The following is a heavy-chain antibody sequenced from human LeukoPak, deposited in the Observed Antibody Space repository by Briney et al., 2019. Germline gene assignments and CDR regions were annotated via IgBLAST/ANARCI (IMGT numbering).Heavy chain of an antibody. J-gene: IGHJ4*02. V-gene: IGHV3-30*18. CDR3: AKAGGPIAVAGNPFDY. CDR1: GFTFSSYG. CDR2: ISYDGSNK. D-gene: IGHD6-19*01. Sequence: SGGSLRLSCAASGFTFSSYGMHWVRQAPGKGLEWVAVISYDGSNKYYADSVKGRFTISRDNSKNTLYLQMNSLRAEDTAVYYCAKAGGPIAVAGNPFDYWGQGTLVTVPS.